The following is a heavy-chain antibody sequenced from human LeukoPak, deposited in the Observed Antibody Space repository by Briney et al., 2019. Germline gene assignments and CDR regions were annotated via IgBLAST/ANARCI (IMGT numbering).Heavy chain of an antibody. V-gene: IGHV3-7*01. D-gene: IGHD3-22*01. CDR3: ARDLYYFDSSGYYASDL. Sequence: PGGSLRLSCAASGFTFSDYWMSWVRQAPGKGLEWVANIKQDGSEKHYVDSLRGRFTISRDNAMNSLDLQMNSLGAEDTAVYFCARDLYYFDSSGYYASDLWGQGTLVTVSS. CDR1: GFTFSDYW. J-gene: IGHJ5*02. CDR2: IKQDGSEK.